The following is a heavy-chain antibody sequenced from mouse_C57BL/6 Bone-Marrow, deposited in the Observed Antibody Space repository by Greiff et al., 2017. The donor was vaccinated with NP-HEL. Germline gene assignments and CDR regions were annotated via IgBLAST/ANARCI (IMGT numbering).Heavy chain of an antibody. V-gene: IGHV5-6*01. CDR2: LSSGGSYT. D-gene: IGHD2-3*01. Sequence: EVKLMESGGDLVKPGGSLKLSCAASGFTFSSYGMSWVRQTPDKRLEWVATLSSGGSYTYYPDSVQGRFTISRDNAKNTLYLQMSSLKSEDTAMYYCARQAYDGYSFAYWGQGTLVTVSA. J-gene: IGHJ3*01. CDR1: GFTFSSYG. CDR3: ARQAYDGYSFAY.